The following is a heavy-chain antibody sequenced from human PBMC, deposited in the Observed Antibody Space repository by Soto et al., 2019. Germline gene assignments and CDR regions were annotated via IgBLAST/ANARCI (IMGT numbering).Heavy chain of an antibody. CDR3: ARGQRFSDWFDP. D-gene: IGHD3-3*01. CDR2: IYSSGST. Sequence: SETLSLTCTVTGGTISGYYWTWIRQSAGGRLEWIGRIYSSGSTNYNPSLKSRVTISLDTSMNHFSLRLSSVTAADTAAYYCARGQRFSDWFDPWGQGTLVTVSS. J-gene: IGHJ5*02. CDR1: GGTISGYY. V-gene: IGHV4-4*07.